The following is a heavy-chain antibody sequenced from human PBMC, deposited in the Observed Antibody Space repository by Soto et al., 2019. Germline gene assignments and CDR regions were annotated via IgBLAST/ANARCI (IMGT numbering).Heavy chain of an antibody. J-gene: IGHJ4*02. CDR2: IIPMFAAT. CDR1: GGSFSDFA. V-gene: IGHV1-69*01. D-gene: IGHD2-15*01. CDR3: ARGAIVAVPAALSSYHDYTNYRFDS. Sequence: QVQLAQSGAEMTKPGSSVKVSCRASGGSFSDFAFSWVRQAPGQGLEWMGGIIPMFAATKYAQRLQDRVTLAADESTNTVFLALNSLTSEVTAIYYCARGAIVAVPAALSSYHDYTNYRFDSWGQGTLVTVSS.